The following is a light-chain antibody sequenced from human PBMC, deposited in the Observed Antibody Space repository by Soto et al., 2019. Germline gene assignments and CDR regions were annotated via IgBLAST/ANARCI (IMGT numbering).Light chain of an antibody. CDR1: QSVSIK. Sequence: TGTTQSPATVSVSPGERATLSCRASQSVSIKLAWYQQKPGQAPRLLIYDTSTRATGIPARFSGSGSGTEFTLTISSRQSEDFAVRYCQQYTNWAPNPFGHGTRLAIK. J-gene: IGKJ5*01. CDR3: QQYTNWAPNP. CDR2: DTS. V-gene: IGKV3-15*01.